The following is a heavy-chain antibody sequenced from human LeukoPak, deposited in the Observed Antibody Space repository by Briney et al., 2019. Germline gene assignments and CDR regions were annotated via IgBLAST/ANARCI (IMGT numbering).Heavy chain of an antibody. CDR1: GFTFNTYG. J-gene: IGHJ5*02. V-gene: IGHV3-33*06. Sequence: RGGSLRLSCAASGFTFNTYGMHWVRQAPGKGLEWVAVIWYDGSNKYYTDSVKGRFTISRDNSKNTLYLQMNSLRAEDTAVYYCAKDGYHYYDSSGFNWFDPWGQGTLVTVSS. CDR2: IWYDGSNK. D-gene: IGHD3-22*01. CDR3: AKDGYHYYDSSGFNWFDP.